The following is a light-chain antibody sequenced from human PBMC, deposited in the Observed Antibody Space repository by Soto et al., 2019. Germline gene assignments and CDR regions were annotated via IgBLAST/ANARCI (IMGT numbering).Light chain of an antibody. CDR2: GAS. Sequence: EIVLTQSPGTLSVSPGDRVTLSCRASQSISINLAWYQHKPGQAPRLLIHGASTRATGVPARISGSGSGTEFTLTISSLQSEDFATYYCQQANSFPRTFGQGTRLEIK. CDR3: QQANSFPRT. J-gene: IGKJ5*01. V-gene: IGKV3D-15*01. CDR1: QSISIN.